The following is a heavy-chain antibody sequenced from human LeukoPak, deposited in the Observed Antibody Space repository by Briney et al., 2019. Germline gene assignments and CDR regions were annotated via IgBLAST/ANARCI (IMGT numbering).Heavy chain of an antibody. CDR3: ARGGSGGSYYFDY. J-gene: IGHJ4*02. CDR1: GFTVSSNY. CDR2: ISSSSSYI. D-gene: IGHD3-10*01. V-gene: IGHV3-21*01. Sequence: GGSLRLSCAASGFTVSSNYMSWVRQAPGKGLEWVSSISSSSSYIYYADSVKGRFTIPRDNAKNSLYLQMNSLRAEDTAVYYCARGGSGGSYYFDYWGQGTLVTVSS.